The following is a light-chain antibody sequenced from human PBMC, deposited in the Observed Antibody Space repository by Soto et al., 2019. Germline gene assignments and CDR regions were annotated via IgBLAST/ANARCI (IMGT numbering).Light chain of an antibody. J-gene: IGLJ2*01. CDR3: AAWYVSLNNVV. V-gene: IGLV1-44*01. CDR1: GSSIATNT. Sequence: QSVLTQPPSASGTPGQRFTISCSGSGSSIATNTVNWYRQLPGTAPKLLIYGDNQRPSGVPVRFSGSKSGTSASLAISGHQSEEEADYYCAAWYVSLNNVVVGGWTKLTVL. CDR2: GDN.